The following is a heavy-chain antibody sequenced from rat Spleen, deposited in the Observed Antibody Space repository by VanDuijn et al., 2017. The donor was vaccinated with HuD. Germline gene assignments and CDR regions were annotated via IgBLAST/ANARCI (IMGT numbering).Heavy chain of an antibody. D-gene: IGHD1-11*01. CDR3: ARHGRELGVFFDY. Sequence: EVQLVESGGGLVQPGRSLKLSCAASGFTYSNYVMAWFRQATTQGLEWVASFSTGGGKTYYRDSVRGRFTISRDYAKNTLYLQMDSLRSEDTATYYCARHGRELGVFFDYWGQGVMVTVSS. CDR2: FSTGGGKT. CDR1: GFTYSNYV. J-gene: IGHJ2*01. V-gene: IGHV5S13*01.